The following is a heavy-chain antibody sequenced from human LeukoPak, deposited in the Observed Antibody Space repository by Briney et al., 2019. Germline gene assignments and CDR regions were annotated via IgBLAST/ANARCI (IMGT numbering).Heavy chain of an antibody. D-gene: IGHD6-25*01. J-gene: IGHJ4*02. V-gene: IGHV3-30*18. Sequence: GGSLRLSCAASGFTFSSYGMHWVRQAPGKGLEWVAVISYDGSNKYYADSVKGRFTISRDNSKNTLYLQMNSLRAEDTAVYYCAKDRPALLGYWGQGTLVTVSS. CDR2: ISYDGSNK. CDR1: GFTFSSYG. CDR3: AKDRPALLGY.